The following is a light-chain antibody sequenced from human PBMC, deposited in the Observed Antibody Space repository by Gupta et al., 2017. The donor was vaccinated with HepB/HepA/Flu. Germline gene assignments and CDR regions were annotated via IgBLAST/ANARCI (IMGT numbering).Light chain of an antibody. J-gene: IGKJ1*01. V-gene: IGKV1-39*01. CDR3: LQGYSSPLT. CDR2: AAS. Sequence: DIQMTQPPSSLSASVGDRVTITCRASQIISSYLSWYQQKPGKAPKLLIYAASSLQSGVPSRFSGSGSGTDFTLTISSLQPEDFATYYCLQGYSSPLTFGQGTKVEI. CDR1: QIISSY.